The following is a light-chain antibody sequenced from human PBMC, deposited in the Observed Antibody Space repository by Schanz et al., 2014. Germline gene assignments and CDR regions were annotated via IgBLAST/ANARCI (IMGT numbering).Light chain of an antibody. J-gene: IGLJ1*01. CDR1: SSDVGGYNY. V-gene: IGLV2-8*01. CDR2: EVN. CDR3: AAWDDSLTGRYV. Sequence: QSVLTQPPSASGSPGQSVTISCTGTSSDVGGYNYVSWYQQHPGKAPKLMIYEVNKRPSGVPDRFSGSKSGNTASLTVSGLQAEDEADYYCAAWDDSLTGRYVFGTGTKLTVL.